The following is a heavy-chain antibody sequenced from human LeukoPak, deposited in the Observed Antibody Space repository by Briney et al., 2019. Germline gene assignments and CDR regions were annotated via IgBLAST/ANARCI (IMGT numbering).Heavy chain of an antibody. J-gene: IGHJ4*02. V-gene: IGHV1-18*04. D-gene: IGHD3-22*01. CDR2: ISTYNGHT. CDR3: ARGFPPRIYYDSSGYYSYYFDY. CDR1: GYTFTSYY. Sequence: ASVKVSCKASGYTFTSYYMHWVRQAPGQGLEWMGWISTYNGHTNYAPKLQGRVTMTTDTSTSTVYMEMRSLRSDDTAVYYCARGFPPRIYYDSSGYYSYYFDYWGQGTLVTVSS.